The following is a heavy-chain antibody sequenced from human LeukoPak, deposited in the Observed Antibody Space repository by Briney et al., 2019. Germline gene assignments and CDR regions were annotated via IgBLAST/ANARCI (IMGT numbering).Heavy chain of an antibody. V-gene: IGHV3-33*06. Sequence: GGSLRLSCAASGFTFSSYGMHWVRQAPGKGLEWVAVIWYDGSNKYYADSVKGRFTISRDNSKNTLYLQMNSLRAEDTAVYYCAKDWAPYDFWSGYYTTYYYYYMDVWGKGTTVTVSS. J-gene: IGHJ6*03. CDR3: AKDWAPYDFWSGYYTTYYYYYMDV. D-gene: IGHD3-3*01. CDR2: IWYDGSNK. CDR1: GFTFSSYG.